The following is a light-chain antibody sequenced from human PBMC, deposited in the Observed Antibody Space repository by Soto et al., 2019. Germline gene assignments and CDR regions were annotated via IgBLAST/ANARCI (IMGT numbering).Light chain of an antibody. CDR1: QSVLYTYINKNY. V-gene: IGKV4-1*01. J-gene: IGKJ4*01. CDR3: QEHYTTPRP. CDR2: WAS. Sequence: DIVMTQSPDSLAVSLGGRATINCKSSQSVLYTYINKNYLAWYQQRPGQPPKLLIYWASTRESGVPYRFSASGSWTDFTLAISSLQPEDVAIYYCQEHYTTPRPFGVGAKGELK.